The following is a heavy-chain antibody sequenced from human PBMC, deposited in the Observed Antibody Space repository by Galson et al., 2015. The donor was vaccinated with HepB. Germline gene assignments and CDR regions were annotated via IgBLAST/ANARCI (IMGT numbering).Heavy chain of an antibody. V-gene: IGHV3-48*01. CDR3: TRIALSGRYWYFDY. CDR2: ISATSDNK. J-gene: IGHJ4*02. D-gene: IGHD1-26*01. Sequence: SLRLSCAASGLTFSSYTMNWVRQAPGKGLEWISYISATSDNKFSADSVKGRFIISRDNAKNLPYLQMNRLRAEDTAVYYCTRIALSGRYWYFDYWGQGSLVTVSS. CDR1: GLTFSSYT.